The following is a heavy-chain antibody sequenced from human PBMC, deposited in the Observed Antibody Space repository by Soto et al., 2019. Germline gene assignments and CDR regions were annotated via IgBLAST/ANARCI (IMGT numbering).Heavy chain of an antibody. CDR3: AKDLRTSTNYNYGMDV. J-gene: IGHJ6*02. CDR1: GFTFSTYA. Sequence: EVQLLESGGGLVQPGGSLRLSCAASGFTFSTYAMSWVRQAPGKGMEWVSVISAIGGSTFYADSVKGRFTVSRDNSRNTLYLQVISLRVEDTAVYYCAKDLRTSTNYNYGMDVWGQGTTVTVSS. CDR2: ISAIGGST. V-gene: IGHV3-23*01.